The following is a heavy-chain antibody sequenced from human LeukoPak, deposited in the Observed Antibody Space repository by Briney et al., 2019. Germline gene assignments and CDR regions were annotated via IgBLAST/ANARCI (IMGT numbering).Heavy chain of an antibody. CDR1: GFTVSSNY. CDR2: IYSGGST. V-gene: IGHV3-66*01. CDR3: ARRLGYNMNYYGTDV. D-gene: IGHD5-24*01. Sequence: GGSLRLSCAASGFTVSSNYMSWVRQAPGKGLEWVSVIYSGGSTYYADSVKGRFTISRDNSKNTLYLQMNSLRAEDTAVYYCARRLGYNMNYYGTDVWGQGTTVTVSS. J-gene: IGHJ6*02.